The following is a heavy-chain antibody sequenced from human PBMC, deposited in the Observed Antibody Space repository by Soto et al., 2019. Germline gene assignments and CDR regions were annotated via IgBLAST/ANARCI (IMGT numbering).Heavy chain of an antibody. Sequence: EVQLVESGGGLVQPGRSLRLSCAASGFTFDDYAMHWVRQAPGKGLEWVSGISWNSGSIGYADSVKGRFTISRDNAKNSLSLQMNSLRAEDTALYYCSKLDRHELYGYNQYFDYWGQGTLVTVSS. D-gene: IGHD5-12*01. CDR1: GFTFDDYA. CDR2: ISWNSGSI. J-gene: IGHJ4*02. V-gene: IGHV3-9*01. CDR3: SKLDRHELYGYNQYFDY.